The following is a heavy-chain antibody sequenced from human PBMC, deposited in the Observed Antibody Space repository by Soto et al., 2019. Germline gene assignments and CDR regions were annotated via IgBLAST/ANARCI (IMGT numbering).Heavy chain of an antibody. CDR1: GGSISSYY. D-gene: IGHD1-7*01. V-gene: IGHV4-4*07. CDR3: ARYNNLELTKYYYYGMDV. Sequence: SETLSLTCTVSGGSISSYYWSWIRQPAGKGLEWIGRIYTSGSTNYNPSLKSRVTMSVDTSKNQFSLKLSSVTAADTAVYYCARYNNLELTKYYYYGMDVWGQGTTVTAP. J-gene: IGHJ6*02. CDR2: IYTSGST.